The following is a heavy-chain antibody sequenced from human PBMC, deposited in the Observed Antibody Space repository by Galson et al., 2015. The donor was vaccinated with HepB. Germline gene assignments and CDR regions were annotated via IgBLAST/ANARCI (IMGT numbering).Heavy chain of an antibody. CDR2: IYSGGST. Sequence: SLRLSCAASGFTVSSNYMSWVRQAPGKGLEWVSVIYSGGSTYYADSVKGRFTISRHNSKNTLYLQMNSLRAEDTAVYYCARIALGGPRFGELLFGAFDIWGQGTMVTVSS. J-gene: IGHJ3*02. CDR1: GFTVSSNY. V-gene: IGHV3-53*04. CDR3: ARIALGGPRFGELLFGAFDI. D-gene: IGHD3-10*01.